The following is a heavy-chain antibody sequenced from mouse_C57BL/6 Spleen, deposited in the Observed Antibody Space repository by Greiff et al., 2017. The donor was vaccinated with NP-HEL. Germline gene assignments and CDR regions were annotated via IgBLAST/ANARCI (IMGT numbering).Heavy chain of an antibody. CDR1: GFSFNTYA. J-gene: IGHJ3*01. CDR2: IRSKSNNYAT. CDR3: VRPYYSNDEFAY. V-gene: IGHV10-1*01. Sequence: EVQLVESGGGLVQPKGSLKLSCAASGFSFNTYAMNWVRQAPGKGLEWVARIRSKSNNYATYYADSVKDRFTISRDDSESMLYLQMNNLKTEDTAMYYCVRPYYSNDEFAYWGQGTLVTVSA. D-gene: IGHD2-5*01.